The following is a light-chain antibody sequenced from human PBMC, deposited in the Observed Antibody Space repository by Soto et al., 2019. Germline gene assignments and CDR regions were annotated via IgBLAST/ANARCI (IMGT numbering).Light chain of an antibody. Sequence: QSALTQPASVSGSPGQSITISCTGTSSDVGGYNYVSWYQQHPGKAPKLMIYDVSNRPSGVSNRFSGSTSGNTASLTISGLQAEDEADYYCSSYTSSSKGVFGTGTKVTVL. CDR1: SSDVGGYNY. V-gene: IGLV2-14*01. J-gene: IGLJ1*01. CDR3: SSYTSSSKGV. CDR2: DVS.